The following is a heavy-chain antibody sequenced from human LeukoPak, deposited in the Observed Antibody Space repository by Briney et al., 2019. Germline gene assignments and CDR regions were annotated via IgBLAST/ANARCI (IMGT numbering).Heavy chain of an antibody. CDR1: GYTFTDHY. V-gene: IGHV1-2*02. CDR2: IIPIFGTA. J-gene: IGHJ4*02. D-gene: IGHD3-10*01. CDR3: ARGESDYGDY. Sequence: ASVKVSCKASGYTFTDHYMHWVRQAPGQGLEWMGGIIPIFGTANYAQKFQGRVTMTRNTSISTAYMELSSLRSEDTAVYYCARGESDYGDYWGQGTLVTVSS.